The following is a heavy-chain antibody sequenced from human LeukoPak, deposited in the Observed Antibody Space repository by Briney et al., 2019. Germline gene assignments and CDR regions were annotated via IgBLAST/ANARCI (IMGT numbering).Heavy chain of an antibody. J-gene: IGHJ5*02. V-gene: IGHV1-18*04. D-gene: IGHD4-11*01. CDR3: ARTVSNYWWFDP. Sequence: GASVTVSCKASGYTFTSYGISWVRQAPGQGLEWMGWISAYNGNTSYAQKLQGRVTITTDTSTSTAYMELRSLRSDDTAVYYCARTVSNYWWFDPWGQGTLVTVSS. CDR1: GYTFTSYG. CDR2: ISAYNGNT.